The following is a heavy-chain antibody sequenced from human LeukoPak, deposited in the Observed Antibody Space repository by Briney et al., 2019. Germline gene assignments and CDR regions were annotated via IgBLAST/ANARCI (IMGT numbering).Heavy chain of an antibody. J-gene: IGHJ6*04. CDR3: ARRYDYVWGSYRYYYGMDV. CDR1: GFTFSSYG. Sequence: PGGSLRLSCAASGFTFSSYGMHWVRQAPGKGLEWVAVIWHDGSNKYYADSVKGRFTISRDNSKNTLYLQMNSLRAEDTAVYYCARRYDYVWGSYRYYYGMDVWGKGTTVTVSS. CDR2: IWHDGSNK. V-gene: IGHV3-33*01. D-gene: IGHD3-16*02.